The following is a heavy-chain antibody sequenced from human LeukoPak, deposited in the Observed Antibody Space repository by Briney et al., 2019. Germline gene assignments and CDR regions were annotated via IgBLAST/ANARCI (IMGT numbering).Heavy chain of an antibody. CDR1: GYTFTGYY. V-gene: IGHV1-2*06. CDR3: ARALGDGYNRGDAFDI. D-gene: IGHD5-24*01. J-gene: IGHJ3*02. Sequence: ASVKVSCKASGYTFTGYYMHWVRQAPGQGLEWMGRINLNSGGTNYAQKFQGRVTMTRDTSISTAYMELSRLRSDDTAVYYCARALGDGYNRGDAFDIWGQGTMVTVSS. CDR2: INLNSGGT.